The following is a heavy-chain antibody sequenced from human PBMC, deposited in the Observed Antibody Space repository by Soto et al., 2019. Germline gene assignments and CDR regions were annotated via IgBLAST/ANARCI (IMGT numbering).Heavy chain of an antibody. CDR2: ISGGGDTT. D-gene: IGHD3-10*01. CDR3: AKVRGGLGSLSSRVVS. CDR1: GFTFNNYA. V-gene: IGHV3-23*01. Sequence: EVQLLESGGGLVQPGGSLRLSCAASGFTFNNYAMTWVRQAPGKGLEWVSAISGGGDTTSYADSVKGRFTVSSDGSKNTRYLQMSSLSAEDTALYFCAKVRGGLGSLSSRVVSWGQGTLVTVSS. J-gene: IGHJ4*02.